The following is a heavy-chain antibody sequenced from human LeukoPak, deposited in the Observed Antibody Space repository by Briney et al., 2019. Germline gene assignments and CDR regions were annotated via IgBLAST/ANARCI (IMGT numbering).Heavy chain of an antibody. V-gene: IGHV3-30*18. CDR3: AKVGDNWDFDY. Sequence: PGGSLRLSCAAPGFTFSSYAMHWVRQAPGKGLEWVALISYDGSNKYYADSVKGRFTISRDNSKNTLYLQMNSLRTEDTAVYYCAKVGDNWDFDYWGQGTLVSVSS. D-gene: IGHD3-16*01. CDR2: ISYDGSNK. J-gene: IGHJ4*02. CDR1: GFTFSSYA.